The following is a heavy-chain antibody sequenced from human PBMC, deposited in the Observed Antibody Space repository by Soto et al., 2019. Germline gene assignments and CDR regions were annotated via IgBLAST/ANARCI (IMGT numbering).Heavy chain of an antibody. CDR2: IIPIFGTA. CDR1: GGTFSSYA. Sequence: QVQLVQSGAEVKKPGSSVKVSCKASGGTFSSYAISWVRQAPGQGLEWMGGIIPIFGTANYAQKFQGRVTITSDESTSTDYMELSSLRSEDTAVYYCARPGGYSSSSNYYYGMDVWGQGTTVTVSS. D-gene: IGHD6-6*01. V-gene: IGHV1-69*05. CDR3: ARPGGYSSSSNYYYGMDV. J-gene: IGHJ6*02.